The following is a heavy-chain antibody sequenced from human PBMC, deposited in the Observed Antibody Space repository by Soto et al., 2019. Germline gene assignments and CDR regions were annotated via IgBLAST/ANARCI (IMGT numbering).Heavy chain of an antibody. CDR3: ARVRQLVGYFYYYMDV. J-gene: IGHJ6*03. CDR2: MHYTGFS. V-gene: IGHV4-59*02. CDR1: GDSVTSHY. D-gene: IGHD6-6*01. Sequence: SETLSLTCSFSGDSVTSHYLTWIRQSPEKGLEWIGYMHYTGFSHYNPSLKSRLTLSVDRSKNQFTLQLTSVTVADTAVYYCARVRQLVGYFYYYMDVWGKGTTVTVSS.